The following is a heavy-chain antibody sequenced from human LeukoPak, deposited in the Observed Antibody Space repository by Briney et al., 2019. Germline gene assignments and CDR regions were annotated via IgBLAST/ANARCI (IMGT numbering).Heavy chain of an antibody. D-gene: IGHD2-21*01. CDR1: GGSLSSSSYY. J-gene: IGHJ4*02. V-gene: IGHV4-39*01. CDR2: IYYSGST. CDR3: ARGIGMIDY. Sequence: SETLSLTCTVSGGSLSSSSYYRGWIRQPPGKGLEWLGSIYYSGSTYYNPSLKSRVTISVDTSKNQFSLKLSSVTAAHTAVYYCARGIGMIDYWGQGTLVTVPA.